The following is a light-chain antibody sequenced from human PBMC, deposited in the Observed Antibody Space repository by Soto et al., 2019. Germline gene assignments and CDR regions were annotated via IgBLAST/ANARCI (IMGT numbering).Light chain of an antibody. CDR2: DAS. CDR1: PSISSW. V-gene: IGKV1-5*01. CDR3: QQYNSYWT. Sequence: DIQMTQSPSTLSASVGDRVTIPCRASPSISSWLAWYKQNPGKAPNVLIFDASSLESGVPSRFSGRGSGTEFTLTIRSLKPDDFATDYCQQYNSYWTVGQGTKGEIK. J-gene: IGKJ1*01.